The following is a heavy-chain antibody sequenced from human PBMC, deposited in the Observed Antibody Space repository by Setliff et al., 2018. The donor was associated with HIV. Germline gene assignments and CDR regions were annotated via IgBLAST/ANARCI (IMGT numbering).Heavy chain of an antibody. CDR1: GYTFTDYY. CDR3: ARNTPGIVPRRVGFDH. Sequence: GASLKVSCKASGYTFTDYYIHWVRQAPGQGLQWRGWVNPNSGGTNSAQEFQGRVTMTRDTSISTAYMELTWLKPDDTAVYYCARNTPGIVPRRVGFDHWGQGTLVTVSS. V-gene: IGHV1-2*02. D-gene: IGHD1-26*01. CDR2: VNPNSGGT. J-gene: IGHJ5*02.